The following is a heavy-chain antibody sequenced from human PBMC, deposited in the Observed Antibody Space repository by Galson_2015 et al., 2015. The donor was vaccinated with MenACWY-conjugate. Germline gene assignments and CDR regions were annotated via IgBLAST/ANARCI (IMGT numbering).Heavy chain of an antibody. J-gene: IGHJ4*02. CDR2: INAGNGNT. V-gene: IGHV1-3*01. CDR3: ARGTLAVAGTDY. D-gene: IGHD6-19*01. Sequence: WINAGNGNTKYSQKFQGRVTITSDTSASTAYMELSSLRSEDTAVYYCARGTLAVAGTDYWGQGTLVTVSS.